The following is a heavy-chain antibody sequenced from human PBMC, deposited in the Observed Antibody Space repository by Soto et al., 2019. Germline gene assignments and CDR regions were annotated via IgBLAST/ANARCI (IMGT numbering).Heavy chain of an antibody. CDR2: NSYSGST. CDR3: ARHGGSYSFDY. V-gene: IGHV4-59*08. J-gene: IGHJ4*01. D-gene: IGHD1-26*01. Sequence: QVQLQESGPGLVKPSETLSLTCTITGGSTSSYYWSWLRQPPGKGLEWLGYNSYSGSTDYNPSLKSRVTISVDTSKNQFSLKLSSATAADTAVYYCARHGGSYSFDYWGHGTLVTVSS. CDR1: GGSTSSYY.